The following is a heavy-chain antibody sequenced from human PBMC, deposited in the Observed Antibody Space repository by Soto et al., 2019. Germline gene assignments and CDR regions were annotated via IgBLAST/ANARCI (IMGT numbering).Heavy chain of an antibody. CDR1: GASISTYY. D-gene: IGHD1-26*01. J-gene: IGHJ4*02. Sequence: SETLSLTCTVSGASISTYYWSWIRQPPGRGLEWIGYIHYNSGRTNYNPSLKSRVTMSVDTSKSQFSLRLGSVTAADSAVYFCARQGVGCTWAFDYWGQGTLVT. CDR2: IHYNSGRT. V-gene: IGHV4-59*08. CDR3: ARQGVGCTWAFDY.